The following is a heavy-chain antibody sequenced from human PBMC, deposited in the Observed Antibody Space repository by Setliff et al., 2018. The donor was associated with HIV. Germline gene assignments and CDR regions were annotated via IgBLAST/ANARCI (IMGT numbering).Heavy chain of an antibody. D-gene: IGHD3-3*01. CDR2: IRQDGTDK. CDR1: GFAFSSHQ. J-gene: IGHJ4*02. Sequence: LRLSCAASGFAFSSHQMSWVRQAPGKGLEWVAKIRQDGTDKYYVDSVKGRFTISRDNAKNSLYLQMNSLRAEYTAIYYCARDYLYYNLYNDWGQGTLVTVSS. CDR3: ARDYLYYNLYND. V-gene: IGHV3-7*01.